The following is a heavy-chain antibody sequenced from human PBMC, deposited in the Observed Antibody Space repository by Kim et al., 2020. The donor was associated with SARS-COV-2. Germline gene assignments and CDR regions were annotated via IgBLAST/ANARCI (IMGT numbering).Heavy chain of an antibody. J-gene: IGHJ4*02. Sequence: ENRYVESVGGRFTVSRDNAKKSLFLQMSSLRADDTAIYYCASDTGWHFDNWGQGTLVSVSS. V-gene: IGHV3-7*03. CDR3: ASDTGWHFDN. D-gene: IGHD6-19*01. CDR2: EN.